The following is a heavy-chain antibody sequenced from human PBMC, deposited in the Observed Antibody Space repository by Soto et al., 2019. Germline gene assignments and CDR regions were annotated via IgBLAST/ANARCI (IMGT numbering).Heavy chain of an antibody. D-gene: IGHD3-3*01. J-gene: IGHJ6*02. CDR1: GFTFSDYY. CDR3: ARVRSRITIFGGNAMDV. CDR2: ISFSSTTI. Sequence: PGGSLRLSCTASGFTFSDYYMSWIRQAPGKGLDWVSYISFSSTTIYYADSVKGRFTISRDNAKNSLYLQMNSLRAEDTAVYYCARVRSRITIFGGNAMDVWGQGTTVTVSS. V-gene: IGHV3-11*01.